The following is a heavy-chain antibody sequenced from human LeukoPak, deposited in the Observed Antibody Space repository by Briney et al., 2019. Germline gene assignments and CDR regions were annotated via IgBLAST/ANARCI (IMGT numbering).Heavy chain of an antibody. CDR3: ARDPATRFRYDFYLHPADY. J-gene: IGHJ4*02. V-gene: IGHV1-18*01. CDR2: ISAYNGNT. D-gene: IGHD3-3*01. Sequence: GASVKVSCKASGYTFTSYGISWVRQAPGQGLEWMGWISAYNGNTNYAQKLQGRVTMTTDTSTSTAYMELRSLRSDDTAVYYCARDPATRFRYDFYLHPADYWGQGTLVTVSS. CDR1: GYTFTSYG.